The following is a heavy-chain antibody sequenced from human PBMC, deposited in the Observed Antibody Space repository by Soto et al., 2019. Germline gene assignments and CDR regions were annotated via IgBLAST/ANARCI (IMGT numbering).Heavy chain of an antibody. CDR3: ARIGYGSGTLFGRAWLDP. CDR1: GYSFTSYG. V-gene: IGHV1-18*04. D-gene: IGHD3-10*01. J-gene: IGHJ5*02. Sequence: QVQLVQSGAEVKKPGASVKVSCKASGYSFTSYGISWVRQAPGQGLEWMGWISGYTGNTNQAQKFQGRVTMTADTSTTTAYMELRSLKSDDTAMYYCARIGYGSGTLFGRAWLDPWGQGTLVTVSS. CDR2: ISGYTGNT.